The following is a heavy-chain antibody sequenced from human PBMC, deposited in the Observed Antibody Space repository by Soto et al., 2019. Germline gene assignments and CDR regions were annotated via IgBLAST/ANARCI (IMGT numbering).Heavy chain of an antibody. D-gene: IGHD2-15*01. Sequence: QVQLLQSGAAVRKPGASVTVSCKASNDSLSSHFIHWVRQAPGEGLEWMGIINPGPNSPSYSKEFQSRLTLTSDMPSRTVYMQLSNLRSDDTAVYYCAGASSRVSSVVAASWGQGTLVTVSS. CDR1: NDSLSSHF. J-gene: IGHJ5*02. CDR3: AGASSRVSSVVAAS. CDR2: INPGPNSP. V-gene: IGHV1-46*01.